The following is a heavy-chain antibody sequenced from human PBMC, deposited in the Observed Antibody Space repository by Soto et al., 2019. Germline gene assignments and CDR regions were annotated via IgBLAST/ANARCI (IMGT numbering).Heavy chain of an antibody. V-gene: IGHV2-5*02. J-gene: IGHJ4*02. CDR1: GFSLSTGGVG. Sequence: QITLKESGPTLVKPTQTLTLTCTFSGFSLSTGGVGVGWIRQPPGKALEWLALLYWDDDKRYTPSLEKRLTLTRDISRNQVVLTMPNMDPVDTATYYCARRQSSSGNYDYWGQGTLVTVSS. D-gene: IGHD6-13*01. CDR2: LYWDDDK. CDR3: ARRQSSSGNYDY.